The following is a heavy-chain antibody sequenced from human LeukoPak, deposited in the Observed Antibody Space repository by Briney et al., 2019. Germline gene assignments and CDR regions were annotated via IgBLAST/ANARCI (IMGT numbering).Heavy chain of an antibody. CDR3: VSGFLQWLY. Sequence: SGGSLRLSCAASGFIFGGYWMSWVRQAPGGGLEWVANTNLDGSIKYYVDSVNGRFTISRDNAKNSLYLQMNSLRAEDTAVYYCVSGFLQWLYWGQGTLVTVSS. CDR1: GFIFGGYW. J-gene: IGHJ4*02. CDR2: TNLDGSIK. D-gene: IGHD3-3*01. V-gene: IGHV3-7*01.